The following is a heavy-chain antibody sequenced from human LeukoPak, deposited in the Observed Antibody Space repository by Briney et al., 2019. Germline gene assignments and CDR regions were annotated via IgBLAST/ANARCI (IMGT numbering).Heavy chain of an antibody. V-gene: IGHV3-66*01. CDR3: ARDHTDRRID. CDR2: IYSGGST. D-gene: IGHD3-16*02. J-gene: IGHJ4*02. Sequence: PGGSLRLSCVGSGFTFSSYAINWVRQAPGKGLEWVSVIYSGGSTYYADSVKGRFTISRDNSKNTLYLQMNSLRAEDTAVYYCARDHTDRRIDWGQGTLVTVSS. CDR1: GFTFSSYA.